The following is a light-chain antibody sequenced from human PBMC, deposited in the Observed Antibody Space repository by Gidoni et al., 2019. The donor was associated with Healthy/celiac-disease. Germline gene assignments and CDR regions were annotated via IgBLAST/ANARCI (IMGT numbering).Light chain of an antibody. V-gene: IGKV1-39*01. Sequence: DIQMPQSPSSLSASVGDRVTITCRASQSISSYLNWYQQKPGKAPKLLIYAASSLQSGVPSRFSGSGSGTDFTLTIRSLQPEDFATYYCQQSYSTSITFGQGTRLEIK. CDR3: QQSYSTSIT. J-gene: IGKJ5*01. CDR1: QSISSY. CDR2: AAS.